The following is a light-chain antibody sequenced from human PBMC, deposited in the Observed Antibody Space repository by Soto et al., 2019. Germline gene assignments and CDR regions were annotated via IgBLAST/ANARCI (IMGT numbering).Light chain of an antibody. Sequence: QSALTQPASVSGSPGQSITISCTGTNSDVGGYNYVSWYQQHPAKAPKLMIYDVSNRPSGVSNRFSGSKSGITASLTISGLQAEDEADYYCYSYTSSSTYVFGTGTKVTVL. J-gene: IGLJ1*01. CDR1: NSDVGGYNY. V-gene: IGLV2-14*01. CDR3: YSYTSSSTYV. CDR2: DVS.